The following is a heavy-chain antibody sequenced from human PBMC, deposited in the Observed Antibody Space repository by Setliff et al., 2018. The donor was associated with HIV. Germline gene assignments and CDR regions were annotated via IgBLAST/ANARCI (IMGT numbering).Heavy chain of an antibody. CDR1: GGSISNSRYY. CDR3: ARALSEGGYSYGYYYYYGMDV. Sequence: PSETLSLTCTVSGGSISNSRYYWSWIRQPPGKGLEWIGSIYYSGSTYYNPSLKSRVTISVDTSKNQFSLKLSSVTAADTAVYYCARALSEGGYSYGYYYYYGMDVWGQGTTVTVSS. V-gene: IGHV4-39*07. CDR2: IYYSGST. D-gene: IGHD5-18*01. J-gene: IGHJ6*02.